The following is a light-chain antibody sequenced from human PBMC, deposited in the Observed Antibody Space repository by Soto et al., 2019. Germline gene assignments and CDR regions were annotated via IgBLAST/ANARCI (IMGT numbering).Light chain of an antibody. Sequence: MTQSPATLSASVGDRVTITCRASQSISNWLAWYQQKPGKAPKLLIYKASSLESGVPSRFSGSGSGTEFTLTISSLQPEDFATYYCQQLNSYPGTFGQGTRLEIK. CDR1: QSISNW. CDR2: KAS. CDR3: QQLNSYPGT. V-gene: IGKV1-5*03. J-gene: IGKJ5*01.